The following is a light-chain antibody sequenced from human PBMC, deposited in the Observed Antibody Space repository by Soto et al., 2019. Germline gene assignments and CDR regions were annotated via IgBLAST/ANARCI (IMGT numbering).Light chain of an antibody. J-gene: IGKJ5*01. V-gene: IGKV3D-15*01. CDR2: GAS. Sequence: EIVITQSPAILSVSPGDRATLSCRAGQSVSSNLAWYQQKPGQAPRLLIYGASTRASGIPERFSGSGSGTDFTLTITRLEPEDSAVYFCQQYTGPPTTFGQGTRLEIK. CDR3: QQYTGPPTT. CDR1: QSVSSN.